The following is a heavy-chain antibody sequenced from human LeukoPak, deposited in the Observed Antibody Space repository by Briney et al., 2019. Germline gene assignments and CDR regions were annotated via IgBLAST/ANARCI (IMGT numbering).Heavy chain of an antibody. CDR3: ARDRTTSGFDY. CDR2: IWYDGSNK. V-gene: IGHV3-33*08. Sequence: PGRSLRLSCAASGFTFSNYGMHWVRQAPGKGLEWVAVIWYDGSNKYYADSVKGRFTISRDNSKNTLYLQMNSLRAEDTAVYYCARDRTTSGFDYWGQGTLVTVSS. D-gene: IGHD4-17*01. J-gene: IGHJ4*02. CDR1: GFTFSNYG.